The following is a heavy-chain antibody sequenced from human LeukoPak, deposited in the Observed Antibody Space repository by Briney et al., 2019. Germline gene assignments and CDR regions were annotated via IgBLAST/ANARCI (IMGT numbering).Heavy chain of an antibody. CDR1: GFTFSSYA. Sequence: GGSLRLSCAASGFTFSSYAMSWVRQAPGKGLEWVSAVSDSDGSTHYANSVRGRFTISRDNSKNTVYLQMNSLRAEDTAVYYCAREMISGASNRFDPWGQGTLVTVSS. CDR2: VSDSDGST. CDR3: AREMISGASNRFDP. V-gene: IGHV3-23*01. J-gene: IGHJ5*02. D-gene: IGHD3-10*01.